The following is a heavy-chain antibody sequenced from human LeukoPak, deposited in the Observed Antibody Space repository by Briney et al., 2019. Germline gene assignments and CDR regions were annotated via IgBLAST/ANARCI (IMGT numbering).Heavy chain of an antibody. CDR1: GFTFRRHA. Sequence: PGGSLRLSCAAFGFTFRRHAMSWVRQVPGKGMEWVGRIKRKIDGETRDYAAPVNGRFTISRDDSKNTLYLQMNSLKTEDTAVYYCVTGDNSRSVHAFDIWGQGTTVTVST. CDR3: VTGDNSRSVHAFDI. D-gene: IGHD2/OR15-2a*01. J-gene: IGHJ3*02. CDR2: IKRKIDGETR. V-gene: IGHV3-15*01.